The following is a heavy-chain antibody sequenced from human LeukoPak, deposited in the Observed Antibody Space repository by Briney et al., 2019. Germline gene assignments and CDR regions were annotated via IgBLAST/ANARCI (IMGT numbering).Heavy chain of an antibody. CDR3: ARDLSRITGTNWFDP. Sequence: ASVKVSCKASGYTFTSYGISWVRQAPGQGLEWMGWISAYNGNTNYAQKLQGRVTMTTDTSTSTAYMELRSLRSDDTAVYYCARDLSRITGTNWFDPWDQGTLVTVSS. CDR1: GYTFTSYG. CDR2: ISAYNGNT. V-gene: IGHV1-18*01. J-gene: IGHJ5*02. D-gene: IGHD1-20*01.